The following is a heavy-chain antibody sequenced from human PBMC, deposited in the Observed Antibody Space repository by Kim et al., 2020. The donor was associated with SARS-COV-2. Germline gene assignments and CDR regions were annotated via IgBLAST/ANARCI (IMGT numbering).Heavy chain of an antibody. V-gene: IGHV4-61*01. CDR1: GSSVTGGSYY. D-gene: IGHD4-17*01. CDR3: ARERLGHGEFDC. Sequence: SETLSLTCTVSGSSVTGGSYYSLNWIRQSPRKGLAWIGKSSNTGRNNDNPSLKVRVTIALDTSKNQFSLRLSSVTAADTAKYYCARERLGHGEFDCWGQGTLVTVSS. CDR2: SSNTGRN. J-gene: IGHJ4*02.